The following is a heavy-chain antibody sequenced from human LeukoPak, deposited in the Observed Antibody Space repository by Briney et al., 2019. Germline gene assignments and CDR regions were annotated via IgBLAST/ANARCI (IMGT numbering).Heavy chain of an antibody. Sequence: GGSLRLSCAASGFIFSSFAMNWVRQPPGKGLEWVSIISGNGDTTYYTDSVKGRFIISRDRSKKIPYLQMNSLRAEDTAVYYCAKDRCSNGIGCLYYYMDVWGKGTTVTISS. CDR3: AKDRCSNGIGCLYYYMDV. V-gene: IGHV3-23*01. CDR1: GFIFSSFA. J-gene: IGHJ6*03. CDR2: ISGNGDTT. D-gene: IGHD2-8*01.